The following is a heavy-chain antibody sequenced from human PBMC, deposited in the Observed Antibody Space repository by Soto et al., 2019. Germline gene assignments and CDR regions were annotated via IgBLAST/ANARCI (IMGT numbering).Heavy chain of an antibody. J-gene: IGHJ6*02. V-gene: IGHV3-30*18. CDR2: ISYDGSDI. Sequence: HPGGSLRLSCAASGFTFNSYGMHWVRQAPGKGLEWVAVISYDGSDIYYAESVMGRFTISRVNSKNTLFLQMNSLRAEDTAVYYCAKDQGVVPPEIKDYYYGMDVWGQGTTVTVSS. CDR3: AKDQGVVPPEIKDYYYGMDV. D-gene: IGHD3-3*01. CDR1: GFTFNSYG.